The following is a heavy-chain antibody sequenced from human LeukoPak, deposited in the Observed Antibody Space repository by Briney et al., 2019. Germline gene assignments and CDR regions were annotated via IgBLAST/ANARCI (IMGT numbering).Heavy chain of an antibody. J-gene: IGHJ4*02. Sequence: GGSLRLSCAASGFTFSNAWMSWVRQAPGKGLEWVGRIKSKTDGGTTDYAAPVKGRFTISRDDSKNTLYLQMSSLKTEDTAVYYCTTGVTMIVPRSRGAVDYWGQGTLVTVSS. D-gene: IGHD3-22*01. CDR3: TTGVTMIVPRSRGAVDY. CDR1: GFTFSNAW. CDR2: IKSKTDGGTT. V-gene: IGHV3-15*01.